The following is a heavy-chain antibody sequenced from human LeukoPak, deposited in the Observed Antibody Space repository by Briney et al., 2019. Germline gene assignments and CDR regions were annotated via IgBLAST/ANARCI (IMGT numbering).Heavy chain of an antibody. CDR2: LSKSGNT. CDR3: ARARYVNSFYAFDI. J-gene: IGHJ3*02. CDR1: GGSISSYY. Sequence: KPSETLSLTCTVSGGSISSYYWSWIRLPPGKGLEWIGYLSKSGNTNYSPSLKSRVTIFGDTSKNQFFLKLSSVTAADTAVYYCARARYVNSFYAFDIWGQGTLVTVSS. D-gene: IGHD3-9*01. V-gene: IGHV4-59*01.